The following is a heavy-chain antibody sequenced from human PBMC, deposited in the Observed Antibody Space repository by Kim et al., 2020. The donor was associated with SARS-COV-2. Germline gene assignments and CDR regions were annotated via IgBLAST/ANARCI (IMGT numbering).Heavy chain of an antibody. CDR2: MYVGGGT. V-gene: IGHV4-39*01. CDR3: AKGLSV. Sequence: MYVGGGTYYNPSLKSRVTISADTSKNQFSLNLTSVSATDTAVYYCAKGLSVSGQGTTVTVSS. J-gene: IGHJ6*02.